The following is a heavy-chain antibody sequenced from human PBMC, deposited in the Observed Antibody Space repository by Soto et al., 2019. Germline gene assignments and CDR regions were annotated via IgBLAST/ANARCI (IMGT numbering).Heavy chain of an antibody. CDR1: GGTFSSYA. V-gene: IGHV1-69*06. J-gene: IGHJ6*02. CDR3: ARTPGISPSVVPAAIRGDYYYGMAV. CDR2: IIPLFGTA. D-gene: IGHD2-2*02. Sequence: VQLVQSGAEVKKPGSSVKVSCQASGGTFSSYAISWVRQAPGQGIEWMGGIIPLFGTANYAQKFQGRVTNTADKSTSTAYMELSSLISEDTAVYYCARTPGISPSVVPAAIRGDYYYGMAVWGQGTTVTVSS.